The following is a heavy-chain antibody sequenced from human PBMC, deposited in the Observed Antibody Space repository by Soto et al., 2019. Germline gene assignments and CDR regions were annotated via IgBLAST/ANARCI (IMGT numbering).Heavy chain of an antibody. D-gene: IGHD3-3*01. J-gene: IGHJ6*03. CDR2: IIWNSGSV. V-gene: IGHV3-9*01. Sequence: EVQLVESGGGLVQPGRSLRLSCAASGFTFEDYAMHWVRQAPGKGLEWVSGIIWNSGSVGYADSVKGRFIISRHNAKNSLNLQMNSVRPEDTALYYCAKARGVFGVDSTHYNMDVWGKGTRGTVSS. CDR3: AKARGVFGVDSTHYNMDV. CDR1: GFTFEDYA.